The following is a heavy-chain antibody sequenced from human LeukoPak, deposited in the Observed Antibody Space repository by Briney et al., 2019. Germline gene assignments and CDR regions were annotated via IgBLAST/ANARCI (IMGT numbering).Heavy chain of an antibody. V-gene: IGHV3-30-3*01. J-gene: IGHJ3*02. D-gene: IGHD2-21*02. CDR3: ASEEGDDAFDI. CDR2: ISYDGSNK. CDR1: GFTFSSYA. Sequence: GGSLRLSCAASGFTFSSYAMHWVRQAPGKGLEWVAVISYDGSNKYYADSVKGRFTISRDNAKNSLYLQMNSLRAEDTAVYYCASEEGDDAFDIWGQGTMVTVSS.